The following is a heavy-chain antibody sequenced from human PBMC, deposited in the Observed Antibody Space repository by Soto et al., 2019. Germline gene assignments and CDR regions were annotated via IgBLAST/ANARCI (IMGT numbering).Heavy chain of an antibody. V-gene: IGHV4-31*03. CDR2: IYYSGST. CDR3: ATLPLGYCSGGSCYPP. CDR1: GGSISSGGYY. J-gene: IGHJ4*02. Sequence: SETLSLTCTVSGGSISSGGYYWSWIRQHPGKGLEWIGYIYYSGSTYYNPSLKSRVTISVDTSKNQFSLKLSSVTAADTAVYYCATLPLGYCSGGSCYPPWGQGTLVTAPQ. D-gene: IGHD2-15*01.